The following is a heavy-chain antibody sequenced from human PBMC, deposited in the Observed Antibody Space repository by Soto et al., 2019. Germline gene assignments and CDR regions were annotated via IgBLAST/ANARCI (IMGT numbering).Heavy chain of an antibody. CDR3: ARWGSGYSYDAGEYYFDY. D-gene: IGHD3-22*01. V-gene: IGHV1-2*04. Sequence: ASVKVSCKASGYTFTGYYMHWVRQAPGQGLEWMGWINPNSGGTNYAQKFQGWVTMTRDTSIGTAYMELSRLRSDDTAVYYCARWGSGYSYDAGEYYFDYWGQGTLVTVSS. CDR2: INPNSGGT. J-gene: IGHJ4*02. CDR1: GYTFTGYY.